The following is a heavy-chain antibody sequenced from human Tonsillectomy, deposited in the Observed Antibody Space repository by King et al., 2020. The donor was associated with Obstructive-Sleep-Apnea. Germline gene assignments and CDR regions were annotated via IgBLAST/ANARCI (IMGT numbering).Heavy chain of an antibody. D-gene: IGHD3-22*01. V-gene: IGHV3-23*04. CDR1: GFAFSSKP. CDR3: AKEGQLGYYES. Sequence: QLVQSGGGLIHPGGSLRLFCAASGFAFSSKPMHWVRQAPGKGLEWVAVIDPSGGSALFGDSVGGRFYTSRDNSKNPLLLHMTSLRVEDTAVYFCAKEGQLGYYESWGQGTLVTVSS. J-gene: IGHJ4*02. CDR2: IDPSGGSA.